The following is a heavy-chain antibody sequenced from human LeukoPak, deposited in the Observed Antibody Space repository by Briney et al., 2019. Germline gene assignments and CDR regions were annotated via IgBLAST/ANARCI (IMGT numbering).Heavy chain of an antibody. Sequence: PGGSLSLSCAASRFTLTSYWMSSVRQAPGQGLEWVANIKTDGSEKYYVDSVKGRFNISRDNAKNSLYMQMNSLRAEETAVYYCARERYDFWSGYFRGPIEYWGQGTLVTVSS. D-gene: IGHD3-3*01. V-gene: IGHV3-7*01. CDR3: ARERYDFWSGYFRGPIEY. J-gene: IGHJ4*02. CDR1: RFTLTSYW. CDR2: IKTDGSEK.